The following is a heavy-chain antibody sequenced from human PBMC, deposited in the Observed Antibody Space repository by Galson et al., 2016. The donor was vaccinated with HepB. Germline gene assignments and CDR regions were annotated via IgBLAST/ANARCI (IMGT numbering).Heavy chain of an antibody. Sequence: SVKVSCKASGYRFTGYYIHWVRQAPGQGLEWLGWINPNSGDTDYAQSIQDRVTVTRDTSIRTAYLALSRLTSDDTAVYYCARGGDFWSGYFFQDWGQGTPVSVIS. CDR1: GYRFTGYY. D-gene: IGHD3-3*01. V-gene: IGHV1-2*02. J-gene: IGHJ1*01. CDR2: INPNSGDT. CDR3: ARGGDFWSGYFFQD.